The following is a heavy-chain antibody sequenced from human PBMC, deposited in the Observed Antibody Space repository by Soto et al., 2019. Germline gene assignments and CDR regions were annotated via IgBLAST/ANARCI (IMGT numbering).Heavy chain of an antibody. Sequence: QITLKESGPALVKPTQTLTLTCTFSGFSLSTSGVGVGWIRQPPGEALEWLALIYWDDYKHFSPSLESRLTNPKDTSKNQVVPTMTNMDPVDTATYYCVHKGGGDRILDYWGQGTLVTVSS. CDR2: IYWDDYK. V-gene: IGHV2-5*02. CDR3: VHKGGGDRILDY. D-gene: IGHD3-16*01. J-gene: IGHJ4*02. CDR1: GFSLSTSGVG.